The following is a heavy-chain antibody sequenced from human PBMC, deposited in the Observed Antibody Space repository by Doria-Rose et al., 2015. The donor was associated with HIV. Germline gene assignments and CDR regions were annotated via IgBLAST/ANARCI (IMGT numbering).Heavy chain of an antibody. D-gene: IGHD6-13*01. CDR1: GVSLSSPGMG. CDR2: IFSDDER. Sequence: SGPVLVKPTETLTLTCTVSGVSLSSPGMGVSWIRQPSGKALEWLATIFSDDERSYNTSLKSRLTISRGTSKSQVVLTMTDMDPVDTATYYCARIKSSRWYHKYYFGFWGQGTLVIVSA. CDR3: ARIKSSRWYHKYYFGF. J-gene: IGHJ4*02. V-gene: IGHV2-26*01.